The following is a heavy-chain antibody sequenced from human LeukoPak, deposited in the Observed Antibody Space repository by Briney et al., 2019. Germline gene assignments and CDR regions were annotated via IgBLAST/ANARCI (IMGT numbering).Heavy chain of an antibody. D-gene: IGHD6-13*01. Sequence: ASVKVSCKASGYTFTSNYMHWVRQAPGQGLEWMGWINSKSGATSYAQTFQGRVTMTRDTSITTAYMELSELRSDDTAVYYCARGFGSSWFDYWGQGTLVTVSS. CDR1: GYTFTSNY. V-gene: IGHV1-2*02. J-gene: IGHJ5*01. CDR2: INSKSGAT. CDR3: ARGFGSSWFDY.